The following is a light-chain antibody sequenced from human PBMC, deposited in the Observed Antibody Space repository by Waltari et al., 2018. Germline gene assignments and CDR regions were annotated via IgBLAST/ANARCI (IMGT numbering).Light chain of an antibody. CDR2: AAS. Sequence: DIQMTQSPSSLSASVGDTVTITCRASQSISNFLNWCQQKPGKAPKLLIYAASSLQGGVPSRFSGSGSGTDFTLTISSLQPEDFATYYCQQSYSTPWTFGQGTKVEIK. CDR3: QQSYSTPWT. J-gene: IGKJ1*01. CDR1: QSISNF. V-gene: IGKV1-39*01.